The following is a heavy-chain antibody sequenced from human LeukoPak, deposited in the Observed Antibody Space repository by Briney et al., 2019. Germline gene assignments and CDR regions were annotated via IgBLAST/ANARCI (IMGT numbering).Heavy chain of an antibody. V-gene: IGHV4-61*02. CDR1: GGSISSGSYY. CDR3: AREPTYYYVAPFDY. Sequence: SETLSLTCTVSGGSISSGSYYWSWIRQPAGKGLEWIGRIYTSGSTNYNPSPKSRVTISVDTSKNQFSLKLSSVTAADTAVYYCAREPTYYYVAPFDYWGQGTLVTVSS. J-gene: IGHJ4*02. D-gene: IGHD3-10*02. CDR2: IYTSGST.